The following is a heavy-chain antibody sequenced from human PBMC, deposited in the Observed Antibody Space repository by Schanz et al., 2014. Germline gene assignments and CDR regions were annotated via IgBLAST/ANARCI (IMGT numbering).Heavy chain of an antibody. Sequence: QVQLVQSGAEMKKPGASVKVSCKASGYTFISYGIKWVRQAPGQGLEWMGWISAYNGHTDYAQKLQGRVTMTTDTSTSTAYMELRSLRSDDTAVYYCARDNLVSSSWYNYYGMDVWGQGTTVAVSS. CDR3: ARDNLVSSSWYNYYGMDV. CDR2: ISAYNGHT. CDR1: GYTFISYG. V-gene: IGHV1-18*01. J-gene: IGHJ6*02. D-gene: IGHD6-13*01.